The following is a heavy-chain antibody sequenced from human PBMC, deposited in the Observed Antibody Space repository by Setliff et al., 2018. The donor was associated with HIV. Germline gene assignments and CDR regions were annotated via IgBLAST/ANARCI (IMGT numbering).Heavy chain of an antibody. D-gene: IGHD3-22*01. CDR3: TGYYDSSGYNGGFDY. CDR2: IRTNSYGGTT. J-gene: IGHJ4*02. CDR1: GFTFGDYA. Sequence: GGSLRLSCTTSGFTFGDYAMNWFRQAPGKGLEWVGFIRTNSYGGTTEYAASVKGRFTISRDDSKSIVYVQMNSLKTEDTAVYFCTGYYDSSGYNGGFDYWGQGTLVTVSS. V-gene: IGHV3-49*03.